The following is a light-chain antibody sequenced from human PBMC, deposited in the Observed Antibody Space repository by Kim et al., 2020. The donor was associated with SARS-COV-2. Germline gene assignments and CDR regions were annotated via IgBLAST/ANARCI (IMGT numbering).Light chain of an antibody. CDR3: QQYFYIPRT. Sequence: DVVMTQYPDSLTMSLGERATISCRSSQSVLYVSNNKTYVAWYQHKTGQPPKLLLYWASTRESGVPDRFSGSGSGTDFTLTITRLQPEDAAIYYCQQYFYIPRTFGQGTKLEI. CDR1: QSVLYVSNNKTY. J-gene: IGKJ1*01. V-gene: IGKV4-1*01. CDR2: WAS.